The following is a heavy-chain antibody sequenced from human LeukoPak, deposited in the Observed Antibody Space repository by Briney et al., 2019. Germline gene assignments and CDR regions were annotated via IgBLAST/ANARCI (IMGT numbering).Heavy chain of an antibody. Sequence: SETLSLTCAVSGDSISSHYWWSWVRQPPGKGLERIGEIYHSGSTNYNPSLKSRVTISVDKSKNQFSLKLTSLTAADTAVYYCARKGYTYGTFDYWGLGTLVTVSS. D-gene: IGHD5-18*01. V-gene: IGHV4-4*02. CDR1: GDSISSHYW. CDR2: IYHSGST. J-gene: IGHJ4*02. CDR3: ARKGYTYGTFDY.